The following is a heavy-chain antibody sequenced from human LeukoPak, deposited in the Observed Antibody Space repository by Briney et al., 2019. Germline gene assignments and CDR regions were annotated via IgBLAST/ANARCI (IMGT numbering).Heavy chain of an antibody. J-gene: IGHJ4*02. CDR3: ATSDSSGYSTMGY. D-gene: IGHD3-22*01. Sequence: PSETLSLTCAVSGGSISSSSYYWGWIRQPPGKGLEWIGSIYYSGSTYYNPSLKSRVTISVDTSKNQFSLKLSSVTAADTAVYYCATSDSSGYSTMGYWGQGTLATVSS. CDR2: IYYSGST. V-gene: IGHV4-39*01. CDR1: GGSISSSSYY.